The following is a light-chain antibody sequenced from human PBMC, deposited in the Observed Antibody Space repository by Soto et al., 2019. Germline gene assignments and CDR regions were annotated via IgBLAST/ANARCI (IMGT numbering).Light chain of an antibody. V-gene: IGKV3-15*01. CDR1: QSIKYS. CDR2: DTS. CDR3: QQYNFWRSIS. Sequence: EIVMTQSPATLSVSPGERVTLSCRASQSIKYSLAWYKHKPGQAPRLLIYDTSIRAAGIPARFTGSGSGTDFSLTIYGLQSEDFAVYYCQQYNFWRSISFGQGTRLDNK. J-gene: IGKJ5*01.